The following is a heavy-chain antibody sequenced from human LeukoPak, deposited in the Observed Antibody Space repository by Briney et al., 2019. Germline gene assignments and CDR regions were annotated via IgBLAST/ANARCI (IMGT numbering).Heavy chain of an antibody. J-gene: IGHJ4*02. CDR1: GFTFSSSS. V-gene: IGHV3-23*01. Sequence: GGSLRLSCAASGFTFSSSSMTWVRQAPGKGLEGVSAISGSGGSTYYADSVKGRFTISRDNSKNTLYLQMNSLRAEDTAVYYCAKDSTYMAVAGVLDYWGQGTLVTVSS. D-gene: IGHD6-19*01. CDR2: ISGSGGST. CDR3: AKDSTYMAVAGVLDY.